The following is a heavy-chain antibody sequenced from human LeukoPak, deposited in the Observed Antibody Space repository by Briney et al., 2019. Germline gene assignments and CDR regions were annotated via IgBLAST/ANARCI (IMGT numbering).Heavy chain of an antibody. CDR3: AGLAVTDY. CDR1: GFTFSSYG. Sequence: GGSLRLSCAASGFTFSSYGMSWVRQAPGKGLEWVSSISSSSSYIYYADSVKGRFTISRDNAKNSLYLQMNSLRAEDTAVYYCAGLAVTDYWGQGTLVTVSS. D-gene: IGHD2-21*02. CDR2: ISSSSSYI. J-gene: IGHJ4*02. V-gene: IGHV3-21*01.